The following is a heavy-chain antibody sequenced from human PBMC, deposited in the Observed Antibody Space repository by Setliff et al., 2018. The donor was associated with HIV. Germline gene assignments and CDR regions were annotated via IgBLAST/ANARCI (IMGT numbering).Heavy chain of an antibody. D-gene: IGHD3-22*01. V-gene: IGHV3-48*01. CDR2: ISSSSSTI. Sequence: GGSLRLSCAASGFTFSSYSMNWVRQAPGKGLEWVSYISSSSSTIYYADSVKGRFTISRDNAKNSLYLQMNSLRAEDTAVYYCVRGSGYYYFDNWGQGALVTVSS. CDR1: GFTFSSYS. CDR3: VRGSGYYYFDN. J-gene: IGHJ4*02.